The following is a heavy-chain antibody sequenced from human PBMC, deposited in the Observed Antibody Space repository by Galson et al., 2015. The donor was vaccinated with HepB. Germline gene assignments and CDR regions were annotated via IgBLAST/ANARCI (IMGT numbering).Heavy chain of an antibody. Sequence: SVKVSCKASGYPFTSYGISWVRQAPGQGLEWMGWINTYNGNTNYAQKVQGRVTMTTDTSTSTAYMELRSLRSDDTAVYYCARDDSSGYFSTVLHYWGQGTLVIVSS. CDR3: ARDDSSGYFSTVLHY. D-gene: IGHD3-22*01. CDR1: GYPFTSYG. CDR2: INTYNGNT. J-gene: IGHJ4*02. V-gene: IGHV1-18*01.